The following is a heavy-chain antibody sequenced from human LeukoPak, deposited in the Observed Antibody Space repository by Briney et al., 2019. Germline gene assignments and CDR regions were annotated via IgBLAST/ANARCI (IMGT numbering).Heavy chain of an antibody. J-gene: IGHJ4*02. Sequence: GGSLRLSCAASGFTFSSYAMSWVRQAPGKGLEWVSSISGGGDHTHHADSVKGRFTISRDNSKSTLYLQMNSLRVEDTAVYYCAKKDRGDSWGQGTLVTVSS. CDR1: GFTFSSYA. V-gene: IGHV3-23*01. CDR3: AKKDRGDS. CDR2: ISGGGDHT. D-gene: IGHD1-14*01.